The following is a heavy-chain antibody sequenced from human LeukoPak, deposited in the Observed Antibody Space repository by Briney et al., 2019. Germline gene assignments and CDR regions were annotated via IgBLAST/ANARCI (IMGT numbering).Heavy chain of an antibody. J-gene: IGHJ4*02. V-gene: IGHV3-74*01. CDR1: GFTFSSYG. CDR2: ISDVGSHT. CDR3: ARVTGSYNLVDY. Sequence: GGSLRLSCAASGFTFSSYGMHWVRQAPGKGLVWVSRISDVGSHTFYADSVKGRFAMSRDNAKNTLYLQMNSLRAEDTAVYYCARVTGSYNLVDYWGQGTLVTVSS. D-gene: IGHD5-24*01.